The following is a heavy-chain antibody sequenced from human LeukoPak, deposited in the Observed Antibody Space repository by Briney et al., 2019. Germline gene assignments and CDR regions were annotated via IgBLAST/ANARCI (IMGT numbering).Heavy chain of an antibody. CDR1: GFTFSSYE. CDR2: ISSSGTTM. D-gene: IGHD1-1*01. CDR3: AGGPTTGNLDY. J-gene: IGHJ4*02. V-gene: IGHV3-48*03. Sequence: GGSLRLSCAASGFTFSSYEMNWVRQAPGKGLEWVSYISSSGTTMYHADSVKGRFTISRDNAKNSLYLQMNSLRAEDAGLYYCAGGPTTGNLDYWGQGSLVTVSS.